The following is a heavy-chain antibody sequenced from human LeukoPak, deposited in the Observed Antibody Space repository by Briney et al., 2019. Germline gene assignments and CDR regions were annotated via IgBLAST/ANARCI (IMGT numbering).Heavy chain of an antibody. V-gene: IGHV4-34*01. CDR2: INHSGST. Sequence: SETLSLTCAVYGGSFSGYYWSWIRQPPGKGLEWIGEINHSGSTNYNPSLKSRVTISVDTSKNQCSLKLSSVTAADTAVYYCARQGIAAAGQYYYYYYMDVWGKGTTVTISS. D-gene: IGHD6-13*01. CDR1: GGSFSGYY. J-gene: IGHJ6*03. CDR3: ARQGIAAAGQYYYYYYMDV.